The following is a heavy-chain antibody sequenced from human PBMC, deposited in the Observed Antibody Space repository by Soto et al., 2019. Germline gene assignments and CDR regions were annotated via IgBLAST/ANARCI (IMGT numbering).Heavy chain of an antibody. J-gene: IGHJ4*02. CDR3: ARDRQHYYGSGRSLIDY. V-gene: IGHV3-21*01. Sequence: EVQLVESGGGLVKPGGSLRLSCAASGFTFSSYSMNWVRQAPGKGLEWVSSISSSSSYIYYADSVKGRFTISRDNAKNSLYLQMNSLRAEDTAVYYCARDRQHYYGSGRSLIDYWGQGTLVTVSS. D-gene: IGHD3-10*01. CDR1: GFTFSSYS. CDR2: ISSSSSYI.